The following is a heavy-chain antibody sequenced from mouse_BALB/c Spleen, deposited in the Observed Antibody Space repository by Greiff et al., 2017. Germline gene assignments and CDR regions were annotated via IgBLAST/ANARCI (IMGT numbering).Heavy chain of an antibody. V-gene: IGHV1-7*01. CDR1: GYTFTSYW. CDR3: ARKGIYYGNYVWYFDY. CDR2: INPSTGYT. D-gene: IGHD2-1*01. Sequence: VQLQQSGAELAKPGASVKMSCKASGYTFTSYWMHWVKQRPGQGLEWIGYINPSTGYTEYNQKFKDKATLTADKSSSTAYMQLSSLTSEDSAVYYCARKGIYYGNYVWYFDYWGQGTTLTVSS. J-gene: IGHJ2*01.